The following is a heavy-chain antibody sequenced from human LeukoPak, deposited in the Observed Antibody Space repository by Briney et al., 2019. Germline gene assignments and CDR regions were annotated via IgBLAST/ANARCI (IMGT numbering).Heavy chain of an antibody. CDR3: ARRGGSSSRRSPIDY. J-gene: IGHJ4*02. D-gene: IGHD6-6*01. Sequence: GGSLRLSCTSSGFTFSDYWMTWVRQAPGKGPEWVANIKQDGSQRYYVDSVRGRFTISRDNVKNSLFLQMNGLRAEDTAVYYCARRGGSSSRRSPIDYWGQGTLVTVSS. CDR2: IKQDGSQR. CDR1: GFTFSDYW. V-gene: IGHV3-7*01.